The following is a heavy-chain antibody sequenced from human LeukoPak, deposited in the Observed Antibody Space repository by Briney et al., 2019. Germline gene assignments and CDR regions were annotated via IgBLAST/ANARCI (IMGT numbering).Heavy chain of an antibody. J-gene: IGHJ4*02. Sequence: ASVKVSCKASGYTFTGYYMHWVRQAPGQGLEWMGWINPNSGGTNYAQKFQGWVTMTRDTSISTAYMELSRLRSDDTAVYYCARCGDSSGCYYFDYWSQGTLVTVSS. CDR2: INPNSGGT. CDR3: ARCGDSSGCYYFDY. CDR1: GYTFTGYY. D-gene: IGHD6-19*01. V-gene: IGHV1-2*04.